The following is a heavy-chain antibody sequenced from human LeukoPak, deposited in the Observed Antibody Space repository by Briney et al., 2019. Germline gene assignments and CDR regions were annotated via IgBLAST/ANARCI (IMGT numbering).Heavy chain of an antibody. CDR3: AKPGIAAAGTGWFDL. D-gene: IGHD6-13*01. J-gene: IGHJ5*02. Sequence: GGCLRLSCAASGFTLSSDAMRWGRQAPGKGREWGAAISGRGGSTNYADSVEGGFTISREKSKNTLYLQMNRLRAEDTAVYYCAKPGIAAAGTGWFDLWGPGTLVTVSS. CDR2: ISGRGGST. CDR1: GFTLSSDA. V-gene: IGHV3-23*01.